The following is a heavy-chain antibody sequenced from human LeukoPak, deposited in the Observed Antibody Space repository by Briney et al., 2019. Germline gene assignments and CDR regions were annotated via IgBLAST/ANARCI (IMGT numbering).Heavy chain of an antibody. CDR2: IYYTGST. D-gene: IGHD6-19*01. Sequence: PSETLSLTCTVSGGSISSYYWSWIRQPPGKGLEWIGCIYYTGSTNYNPSLKSRVTISVDTSKNQFSLKLSSVTAADTAVYYCARAFSSGWYPYSIGGLWFDYWGQGTLVTVSS. CDR3: ARAFSSGWYPYSIGGLWFDY. CDR1: GGSISSYY. V-gene: IGHV4-59*01. J-gene: IGHJ4*02.